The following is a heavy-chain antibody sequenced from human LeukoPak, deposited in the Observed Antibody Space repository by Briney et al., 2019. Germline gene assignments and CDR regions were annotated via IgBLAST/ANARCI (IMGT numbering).Heavy chain of an antibody. D-gene: IGHD1-1*01. CDR2: IWYDGSNK. J-gene: IGHJ4*02. Sequence: PGRSLRLSCAASGFTFSSYGMHWVRQAPGKGLEWVAVIWYDGSNKYYADSVKGRFTISRDNSKNTLYLQMNSLRAEDTAVYYCARDPTTTPRRFDYWGQGTLVTVSS. V-gene: IGHV3-33*01. CDR3: ARDPTTTPRRFDY. CDR1: GFTFSSYG.